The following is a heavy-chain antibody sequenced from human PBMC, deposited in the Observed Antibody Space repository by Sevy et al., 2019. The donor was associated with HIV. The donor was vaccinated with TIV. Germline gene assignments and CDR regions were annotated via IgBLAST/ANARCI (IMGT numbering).Heavy chain of an antibody. D-gene: IGHD6-13*01. CDR2: IKSKTDGGTT. J-gene: IGHJ4*02. V-gene: IGHV3-15*01. Sequence: GGSLRLSCAASGFTFSNAWMSWVRQAPGKGLEWVGRIKSKTDGGTTDYAAPVKGRLTISRDDSKNTRYLQMNSLKTEDTSVHYRTTDRDSSSWYCAVAGSKGGSYYYWGQGTLVTVSS. CDR3: TTDRDSSSWYCAVAGSKGGSYYY. CDR1: GFTFSNAW.